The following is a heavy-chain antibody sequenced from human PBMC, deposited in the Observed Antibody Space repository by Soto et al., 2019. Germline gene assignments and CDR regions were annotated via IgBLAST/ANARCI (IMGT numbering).Heavy chain of an antibody. CDR1: EGTFASYS. D-gene: IGHD2-21*01. V-gene: IGHV1-69*06. Sequence: QVQLVQSGAEVKKPGASVKVSCKTSEGTFASYSITWLRQAPGQRLEWMGEIIPLMRTVNYAQKFQDRVTITGDRSTSTVYMALSSLRSDDTAVYYCARDPVDLFGYLDVWGQGTPVTVSS. J-gene: IGHJ6*02. CDR3: ARDPVDLFGYLDV. CDR2: IIPLMRTV.